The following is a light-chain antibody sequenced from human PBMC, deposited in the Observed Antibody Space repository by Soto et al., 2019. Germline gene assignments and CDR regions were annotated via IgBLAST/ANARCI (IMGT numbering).Light chain of an antibody. CDR2: ATS. CDR1: QSVGNN. V-gene: IGKV3-15*01. Sequence: EIVVTQSPATLSVSPGERATLSCRASQSVGNNFAWYQQKPGQAPRLLIFATSTRATGVPARFSGSGSGTAFTLTISSRHSEDFAVYYCQQYGDWPLTFGGGAKVEIE. J-gene: IGKJ4*01. CDR3: QQYGDWPLT.